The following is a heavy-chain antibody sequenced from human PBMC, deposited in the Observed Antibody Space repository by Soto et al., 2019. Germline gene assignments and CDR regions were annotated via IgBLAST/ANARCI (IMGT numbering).Heavy chain of an antibody. CDR3: ARHSDTAMVTVHY. CDR1: AGSISSTTYY. D-gene: IGHD5-18*01. Sequence: SETLSLTCIVSAGSISSTTYYWGWIRQPPGKGLEWIGSIYYSGSPSYNPSLKSRVTISVDTSKNQFSLKLSSVTAADTAVYYCARHSDTAMVTVHYWGQGTLVTVSS. J-gene: IGHJ4*02. V-gene: IGHV4-39*01. CDR2: IYYSGSP.